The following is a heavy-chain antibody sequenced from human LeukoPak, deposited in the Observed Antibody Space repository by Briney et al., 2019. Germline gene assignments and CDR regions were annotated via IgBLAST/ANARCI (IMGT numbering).Heavy chain of an antibody. Sequence: ASVKVSCKASGYTFTGYYMHWVRQAPGQGLEWMGWINPNSGGTNYAQKFQGRVTMTRDTSISTAYMELSRLRSDDTAVYYCARDPGIAAAGTIYFDYWGQGTLVTVSS. CDR1: GYTFTGYY. J-gene: IGHJ4*02. CDR2: INPNSGGT. V-gene: IGHV1-2*02. D-gene: IGHD6-13*01. CDR3: ARDPGIAAAGTIYFDY.